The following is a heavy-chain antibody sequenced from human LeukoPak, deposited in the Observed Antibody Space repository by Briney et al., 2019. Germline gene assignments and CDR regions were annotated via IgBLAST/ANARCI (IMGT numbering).Heavy chain of an antibody. CDR2: ISGSGGGT. CDR1: GFTFSSYA. J-gene: IGHJ4*02. Sequence: AGGSLRLSCAASGFTFSSYAVSWVRQPPGKGLEWVSAISGSGGGTYYADSVKGRFTISRDNSKNTVYLQMSSLSTEDTAVYHCAKTTTGYSSGRYPGWPIDYWGQGTLVSVSS. V-gene: IGHV3-23*01. CDR3: AKTTTGYSSGRYPGWPIDY. D-gene: IGHD6-19*01.